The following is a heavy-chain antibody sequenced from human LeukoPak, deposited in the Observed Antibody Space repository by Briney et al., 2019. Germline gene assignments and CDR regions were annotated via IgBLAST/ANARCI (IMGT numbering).Heavy chain of an antibody. CDR1: GYTFTSYY. Sequence: PAASVKVSCKASGYTFTSYYMHWVRQAPGQGLEWMGGIIPIFGTANYAQKFQGRVTITADESTSTAYMELSSLRSEDTAVYYCAENYYDSSGYPAFDPWGQGTLVTVSS. V-gene: IGHV1-69*13. CDR2: IIPIFGTA. CDR3: AENYYDSSGYPAFDP. D-gene: IGHD3-22*01. J-gene: IGHJ5*02.